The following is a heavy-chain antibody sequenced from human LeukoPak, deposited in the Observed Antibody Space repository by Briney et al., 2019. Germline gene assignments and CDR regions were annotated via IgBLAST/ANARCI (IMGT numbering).Heavy chain of an antibody. D-gene: IGHD3-10*01. J-gene: IGHJ4*02. CDR1: GYTFTGYY. CDR2: INPNSGGT. Sequence: ASVKVSCKASGYTFTGYYMHWMRQAPGQGLEWMGWINPNSGGTNYAQKFQGRVTMIRDTSISTAYMELSRLRSDDTAVYYCASVDYGSGSYSLFDYWGQGTLVTVSS. V-gene: IGHV1-2*02. CDR3: ASVDYGSGSYSLFDY.